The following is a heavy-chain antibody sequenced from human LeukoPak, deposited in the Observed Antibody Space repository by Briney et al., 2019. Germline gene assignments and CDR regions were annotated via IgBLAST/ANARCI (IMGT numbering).Heavy chain of an antibody. CDR1: GFTFSSYS. CDR2: ISSSSSYI. V-gene: IGHV3-21*01. CDR3: ASPDYGDSLFDY. J-gene: IGHJ4*02. Sequence: GGSLRLSCAASGFTFSSYSMTWVRQAPGKGLEWVSSISSSSSYIYYADSVKGRFAISRDNAKNSLYLQMNSLRAEDTAVYYCASPDYGDSLFDYWGQGTLVTVSS. D-gene: IGHD4-17*01.